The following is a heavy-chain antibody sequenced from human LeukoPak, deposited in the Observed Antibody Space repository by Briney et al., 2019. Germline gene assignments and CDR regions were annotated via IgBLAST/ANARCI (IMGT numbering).Heavy chain of an antibody. CDR2: INHSGST. D-gene: IGHD3-3*01. CDR1: GGSFSGYY. J-gene: IGHJ5*02. Sequence: PSETLSLTCAMYGGSFSGYYWSWIRQPPGKGLEWIGEINHSGSTNYNPSLTSRVTISVDTSKNQFSLKLSSVTAADTAVYYCARDRKYLRFLAPWGQGTLVTVSS. V-gene: IGHV4-34*01. CDR3: ARDRKYLRFLAP.